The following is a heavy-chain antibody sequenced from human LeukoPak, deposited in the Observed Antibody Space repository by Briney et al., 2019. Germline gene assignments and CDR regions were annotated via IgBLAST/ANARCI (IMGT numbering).Heavy chain of an antibody. Sequence: GGSLRLSCSASGFTCSSDSMNWVRQAPGKGLEWVSSISSSSSYIYYADSVKGRFTISRDNAKNSLYLQMNSLRAEDTAVYYCAMLVDYYYGMDVWGQGTTVTVSS. CDR3: AMLVDYYYGMDV. V-gene: IGHV3-21*01. D-gene: IGHD6-13*01. CDR1: GFTCSSDS. J-gene: IGHJ6*02. CDR2: ISSSSSYI.